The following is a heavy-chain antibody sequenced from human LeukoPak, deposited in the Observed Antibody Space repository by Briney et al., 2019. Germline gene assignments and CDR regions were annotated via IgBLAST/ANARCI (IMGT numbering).Heavy chain of an antibody. CDR3: AREGADGDSYYYYYMDV. J-gene: IGHJ6*03. Sequence: GGSLRLSCAASGFTFTTYWLGWVRQAPGKGLEWVAVISYDGSNNHYADSVKGRFTISRDNSKNTLYLQMNSLRLEDTAVYYCAREGADGDSYYYYYMDVWGKGTTVTVSS. V-gene: IGHV3-30*03. CDR2: ISYDGSNN. D-gene: IGHD4-17*01. CDR1: GFTFTTYW.